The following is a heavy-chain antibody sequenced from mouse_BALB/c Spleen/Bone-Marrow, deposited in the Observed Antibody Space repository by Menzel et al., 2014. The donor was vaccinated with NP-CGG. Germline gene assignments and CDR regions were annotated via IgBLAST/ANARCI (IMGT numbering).Heavy chain of an antibody. V-gene: IGHV1-14*01. CDR1: GYTFTSYV. J-gene: IGHJ1*01. CDR3: ARREDGYGTFYWYFDV. CDR2: INPYNDGT. D-gene: IGHD2-2*01. Sequence: EVQLQQSGPELVKPGASVKMSCKASGYTFTSYVMHWVKQKPGQGLEWIGYINPYNDGTKYNEKFKGKATLTSDKSSSTAYMELSSLTSEDSAVYYSARREDGYGTFYWYFDVWGAGTTVTVSS.